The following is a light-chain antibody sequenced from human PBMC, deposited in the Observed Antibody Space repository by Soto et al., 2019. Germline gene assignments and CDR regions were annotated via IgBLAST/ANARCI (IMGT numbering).Light chain of an antibody. CDR3: ISYKTDDTFV. J-gene: IGLJ1*01. CDR2: EAT. Sequence: QYVLTQPASVSGSPGQSITISCAGTRSDNGASNSVSWYQHLPGRSPTLIIYEATNRPSGVSERFSGSKAGDTASLTISGLQADDEAEYFCISYKTDDTFVFGSGTKVT. V-gene: IGLV2-14*01. CDR1: RSDNGASNS.